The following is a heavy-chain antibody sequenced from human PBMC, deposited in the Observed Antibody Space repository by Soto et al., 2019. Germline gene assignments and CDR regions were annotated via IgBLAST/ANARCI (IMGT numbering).Heavy chain of an antibody. D-gene: IGHD1-1*01. Sequence: QVQLVESGGGVVQPGRSLRLSCAASGFTFSNYAMHWVRQAPGKGLEWVALTSYDGNNEYYTDSVKGRFTISRDNSKNTLFLQMNSPRPEDTAVYYCAKDKGVSNWATSYFDYWGQGALVTVSS. J-gene: IGHJ4*02. CDR2: TSYDGNNE. CDR1: GFTFSNYA. CDR3: AKDKGVSNWATSYFDY. V-gene: IGHV3-30*18.